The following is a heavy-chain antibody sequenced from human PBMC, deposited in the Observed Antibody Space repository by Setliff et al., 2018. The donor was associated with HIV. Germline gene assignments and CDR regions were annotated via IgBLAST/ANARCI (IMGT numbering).Heavy chain of an antibody. CDR2: IHTEQGFP. CDR3: AVDRHAFDI. J-gene: IGHJ3*02. D-gene: IGHD5-12*01. CDR1: GYSFINYA. Sequence: TSVKVSCKASGYSFINYAINWLRQAPGRGLEWMGWIHTEQGFPMYAQGFTGRFVFSLDPSVNTAYLQINSLTPDDGGVYYCAVDRHAFDIWGQGTVVTVSS. V-gene: IGHV7-4-1*02.